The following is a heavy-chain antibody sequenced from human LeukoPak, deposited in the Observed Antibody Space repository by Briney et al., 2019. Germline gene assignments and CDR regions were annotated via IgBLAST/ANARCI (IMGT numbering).Heavy chain of an antibody. CDR2: LIPIFGTA. D-gene: IGHD6-19*01. J-gene: IGHJ6*03. CDR3: ARDPLEQWLALDYYMDV. Sequence: ASVKVSCKASGGTFSSYAISWVRQAPGQGLEWMGRLIPIFGTANYAQKFQGRGTITTDESTSTAYMELRSLRSDDTAVYYCARDPLEQWLALDYYMDVWGKGTTVTVSS. V-gene: IGHV1-69*05. CDR1: GGTFSSYA.